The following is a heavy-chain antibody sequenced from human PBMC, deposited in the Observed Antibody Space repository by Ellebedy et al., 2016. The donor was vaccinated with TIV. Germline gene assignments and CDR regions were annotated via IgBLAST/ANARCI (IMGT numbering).Heavy chain of an antibody. Sequence: SETLSLTXTVSAASFSSYYWSWIRQSPGKGLEWIGYVYYSGSTDYNPSLKSRVTISLDTSRIQFSLNIYSVTAADTAVYYCARGNYGSGSENWFDSWGQGTLATVSS. CDR2: VYYSGST. D-gene: IGHD3-10*01. V-gene: IGHV4-59*01. CDR3: ARGNYGSGSENWFDS. CDR1: AASFSSYY. J-gene: IGHJ5*01.